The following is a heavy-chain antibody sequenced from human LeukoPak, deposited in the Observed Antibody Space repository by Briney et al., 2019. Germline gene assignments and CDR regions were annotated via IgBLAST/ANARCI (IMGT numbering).Heavy chain of an antibody. CDR2: IFYSGST. D-gene: IGHD6-13*01. CDR1: GGSISTSNYY. J-gene: IGHJ6*03. Sequence: SETLSLTCTVSGGSISTSNYYWGWIRQPPGKGLEWIGNIFYSGSTYYSPSLKSRVTISLDTSRNQFSLKLSSVTAADTAVYYCARGLRSSWYLEYYYYMDVWGKGTTVTVSS. CDR3: ARGLRSSWYLEYYYYMDV. V-gene: IGHV4-39*07.